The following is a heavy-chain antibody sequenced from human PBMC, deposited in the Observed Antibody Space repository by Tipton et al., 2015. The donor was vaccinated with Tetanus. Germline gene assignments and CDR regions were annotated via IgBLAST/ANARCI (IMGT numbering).Heavy chain of an antibody. D-gene: IGHD3-10*02. CDR2: IIPIFGTP. V-gene: IGHV1-69*06. Sequence: QSGAEVKKPGSSVRVSCKASGGSFTTYAISWVREAPGQGLEWLGWIIPIFGTPEYAQKFQGRVTFTADKSTNTAYMELSSLRFDVTSMYYWAKKDLCSLAPVGPWRQVPLVSVSS. CDR3: AKKDLCSLAPVGP. CDR1: GGSFTTYA. J-gene: IGHJ5*02.